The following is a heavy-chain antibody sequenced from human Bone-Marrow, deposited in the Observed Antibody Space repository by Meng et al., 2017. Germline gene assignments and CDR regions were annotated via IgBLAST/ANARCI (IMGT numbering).Heavy chain of an antibody. CDR3: ARDGDYDSSRDDAFDI. CDR2: INTNTGNP. CDR1: GYTFTSYA. V-gene: IGHV7-4-1*02. D-gene: IGHD3-22*01. Sequence: ASVKVSCKASGYTFTSYAMNWVRQAPGQGREWMGWINTNTGNPTYAQGFTGRFVFSLDTSVSTAYLQISSLKAEDTAVYYCARDGDYDSSRDDAFDIWGQGTMVTVSS. J-gene: IGHJ3*02.